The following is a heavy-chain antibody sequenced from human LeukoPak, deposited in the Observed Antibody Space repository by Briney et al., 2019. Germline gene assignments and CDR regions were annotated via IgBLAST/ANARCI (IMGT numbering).Heavy chain of an antibody. CDR1: GFSLSTTGVG. D-gene: IGHD6-19*01. Sequence: NGSGPTLVKPTQTLTLTCTFSGFSLSTTGVGVGWIRQPPGKALEWVALIYWNDDKHYSPSLENRLTITKDTSINQVVLTMTNVDPGDTATYFCARRGRNSGWGALLWFDPCGQGILVTVSS. V-gene: IGHV2-5*01. CDR2: IYWNDDK. CDR3: ARRGRNSGWGALLWFDP. J-gene: IGHJ5*02.